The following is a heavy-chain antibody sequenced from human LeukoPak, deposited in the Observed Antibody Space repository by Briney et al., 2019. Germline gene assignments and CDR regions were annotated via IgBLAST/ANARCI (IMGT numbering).Heavy chain of an antibody. D-gene: IGHD3-22*01. CDR3: ARTHYDSSGYYSVQLFGY. Sequence: GASVKVPCKASGYTFTGYYMHWVRQAPGQGLEWMGWINPNSGGTNYAQKFQGRVTMTRDTSISTAYMELSRLRSDDTAVYYCARTHYDSSGYYSVQLFGYWGQGTLVTVSS. CDR1: GYTFTGYY. CDR2: INPNSGGT. V-gene: IGHV1-2*02. J-gene: IGHJ4*02.